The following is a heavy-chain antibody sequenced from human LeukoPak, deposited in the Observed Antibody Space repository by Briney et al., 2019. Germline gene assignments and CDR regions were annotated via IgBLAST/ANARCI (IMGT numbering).Heavy chain of an antibody. CDR2: IKQDGSEK. CDR1: GFTFSSYW. J-gene: IGHJ5*02. V-gene: IGHV3-7*01. Sequence: PEGSLRLSCAASGFTFSSYWMTWVRQAPGKGLEWVANIKQDGSEKYYVDSVKGRFTISRDNAKKSLYLQMNSLRAEDTAVYYCAREWNPKDSSSWFDPWGQGTLVTVSS. D-gene: IGHD1-1*01. CDR3: AREWNPKDSSSWFDP.